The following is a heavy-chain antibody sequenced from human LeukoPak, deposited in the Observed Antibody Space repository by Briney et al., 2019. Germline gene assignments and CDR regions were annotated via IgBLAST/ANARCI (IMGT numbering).Heavy chain of an antibody. Sequence: PGGSLRLSCAASGFTFSSYGMHWVRQAPGKGLEWVAVISYDGSNKYYADSVKGRFTISRDNSKNTLYLQMNSLRAEDTAVYYCARGQAGDYWGQGTQVTVFS. J-gene: IGHJ4*02. CDR3: ARGQAGDY. D-gene: IGHD6-13*01. V-gene: IGHV3-30*03. CDR2: ISYDGSNK. CDR1: GFTFSSYG.